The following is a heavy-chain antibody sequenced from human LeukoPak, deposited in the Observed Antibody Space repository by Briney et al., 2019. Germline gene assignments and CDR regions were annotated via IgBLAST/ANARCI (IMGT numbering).Heavy chain of an antibody. Sequence: GGSLRLSCAVSGFTFSSYSMSWVRQAPGKGLEWVSSISSSGTYKYYAGSVKGRFTISRDNAKNSLYLQMNSLRAEDTAVYYCARRYPGVGAAFDIWGQGTMVTVSS. D-gene: IGHD3-10*01. CDR1: GFTFSSYS. CDR2: ISSSGTYK. V-gene: IGHV3-21*01. CDR3: ARRYPGVGAAFDI. J-gene: IGHJ3*02.